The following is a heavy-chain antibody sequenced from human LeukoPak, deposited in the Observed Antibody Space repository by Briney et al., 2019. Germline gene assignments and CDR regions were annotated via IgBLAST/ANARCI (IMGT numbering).Heavy chain of an antibody. Sequence: GGSLRLSCAASGFTFSNAWMSWVRQGPGKGLEWIGRIKSKTDGGATDDAAPVKGRFTISRDDSKNTLYLQMNSLKTEDTAVYYCTTVRSLFYYDSGAYYYPKLDYYYYYMDVWGKGTTVIVSS. J-gene: IGHJ6*03. V-gene: IGHV3-15*01. D-gene: IGHD3-22*01. CDR1: GFTFSNAW. CDR3: TTVRSLFYYDSGAYYYPKLDYYYYYMDV. CDR2: IKSKTDGGAT.